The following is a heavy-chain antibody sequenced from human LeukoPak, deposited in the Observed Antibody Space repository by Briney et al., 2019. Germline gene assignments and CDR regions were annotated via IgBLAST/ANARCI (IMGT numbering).Heavy chain of an antibody. D-gene: IGHD6-13*01. J-gene: IGHJ5*02. CDR1: GGSISSSSYY. CDR3: ARESSPRNNWFDP. Sequence: SETLSLTCTVSGGSISSSSYYWGWIRQPPGKGLEWNGSIYYSGSTYYNPSLKSRVTISVDTSKNQFSLKLSSVTAADTAVYYCARESSPRNNWFDPWGQGTLVTVSS. CDR2: IYYSGST. V-gene: IGHV4-39*07.